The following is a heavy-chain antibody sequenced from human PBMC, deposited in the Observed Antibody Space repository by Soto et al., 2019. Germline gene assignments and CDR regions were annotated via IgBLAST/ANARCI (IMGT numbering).Heavy chain of an antibody. CDR2: IWYDGSNK. CDR1: GFTFSSYG. V-gene: IGHV3-33*01. Sequence: QVQLVESGGGVVQPGRSLRLSCAASGFTFSSYGMHWVRQAPGKGLEWVAVIWYDGSNKYYADSVKGRFTISRDNSKNTLYLQMNSLRAEDTAVYYCAREVREQQLVPPYYYYYYGMDVWGQGTTVTVSS. D-gene: IGHD6-13*01. CDR3: AREVREQQLVPPYYYYYYGMDV. J-gene: IGHJ6*02.